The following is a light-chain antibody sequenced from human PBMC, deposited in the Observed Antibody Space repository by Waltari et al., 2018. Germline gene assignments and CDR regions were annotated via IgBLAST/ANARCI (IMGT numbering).Light chain of an antibody. CDR2: DAS. CDR3: QQYGNSPWT. CDR1: QRVRGSP. Sequence: EIVLTQSPGTLSLSPGERATLSCRASQRVRGSPLAWYQQKPGQAPRLLIHDASRRATGIPDRFSGSGSGTDFTLTITGLEPEDFAVYYCQQYGNSPWTFAQGTKV. V-gene: IGKV3-20*01. J-gene: IGKJ1*01.